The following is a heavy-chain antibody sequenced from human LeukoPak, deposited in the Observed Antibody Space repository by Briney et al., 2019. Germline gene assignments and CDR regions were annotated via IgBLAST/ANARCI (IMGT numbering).Heavy chain of an antibody. CDR3: ATLADYYDSSGYYNWYFDY. D-gene: IGHD3-22*01. Sequence: ASVKVSYTVSGHTLTELSMHWVRQAPGKGREGMGDFHPEEGETLYAQKFQGRVTMTEDTSTDTAYMELSSLRSEDTAVYYCATLADYYDSSGYYNWYFDYWGQGTLVTVSS. V-gene: IGHV1-24*01. CDR1: GHTLTELS. J-gene: IGHJ4*02. CDR2: FHPEEGET.